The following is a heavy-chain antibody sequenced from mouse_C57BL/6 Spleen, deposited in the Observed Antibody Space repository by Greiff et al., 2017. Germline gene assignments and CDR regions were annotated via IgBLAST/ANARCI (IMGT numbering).Heavy chain of an antibody. CDR1: GYTFTDYE. D-gene: IGHD2-10*02. J-gene: IGHJ4*01. V-gene: IGHV1-15*01. CDR3: TRRVGYGNYGRNAMDY. CDR2: IDPETGGT. Sequence: VQLQQSGAELVRPGASVTLSCKASGYTFTDYEMHWVKQTPVHGLEWIGAIDPETGGTAYNQKFKGKAILTADKSSSTAYMELRSLTSEDSAVYYCTRRVGYGNYGRNAMDYWGQGTSVTVSS.